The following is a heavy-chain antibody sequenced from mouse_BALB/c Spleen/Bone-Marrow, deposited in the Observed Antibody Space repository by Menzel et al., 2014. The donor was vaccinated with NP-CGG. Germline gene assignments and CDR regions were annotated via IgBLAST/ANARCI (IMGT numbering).Heavy chain of an antibody. J-gene: IGHJ4*01. Sequence: VQLQQSGPELVKPGASVKVSCKASGYVFTSYNMFWVKRSHGKSLEWIGYIDPYSGGTNYNQKFKGKATLTVDKSSNTAYMHLNSLTSEDSAVYYCARELSRAMDYWGQGASVTVSS. CDR3: ARELSRAMDY. D-gene: IGHD1-1*01. V-gene: IGHV1S135*01. CDR2: IDPYSGGT. CDR1: GYVFTSYN.